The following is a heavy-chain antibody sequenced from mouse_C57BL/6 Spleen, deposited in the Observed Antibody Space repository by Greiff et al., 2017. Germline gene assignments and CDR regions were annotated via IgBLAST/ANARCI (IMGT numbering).Heavy chain of an antibody. D-gene: IGHD2-5*01. Sequence: VMLVESGPGLVQPSQSLSITCTVSGFSLTSYGVHWVRQSPGKGLEWLGVIWSGGSTDYNAAFISRLSISKDNSKSQVFFKMNSLQADDTAIYYCARTYSNYDSYYAMDYWGQGTSVTVSS. CDR1: GFSLTSYG. CDR3: ARTYSNYDSYYAMDY. CDR2: IWSGGST. V-gene: IGHV2-2*01. J-gene: IGHJ4*01.